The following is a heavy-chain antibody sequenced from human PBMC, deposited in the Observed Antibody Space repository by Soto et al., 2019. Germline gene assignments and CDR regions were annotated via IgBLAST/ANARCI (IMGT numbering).Heavy chain of an antibody. Sequence: PSQTLSLTCTVSGGSVSSRSYYWSWIRQPPGKGLEWIGYIYYSWSTNYNPSLKSRVTISVDTSKYQFSLNLSSVTAAATAVYYCARGRWLHLAYFDYWGQGTLVTVSS. CDR1: GGSVSSRSYY. CDR3: ARGRWLHLAYFDY. V-gene: IGHV4-61*01. D-gene: IGHD5-12*01. CDR2: IYYSWST. J-gene: IGHJ4*02.